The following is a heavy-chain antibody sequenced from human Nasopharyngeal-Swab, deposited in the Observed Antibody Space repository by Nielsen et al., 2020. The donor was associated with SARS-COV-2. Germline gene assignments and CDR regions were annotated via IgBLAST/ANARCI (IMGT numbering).Heavy chain of an antibody. CDR1: GYTFTTYA. CDR2: ISAYTGDT. J-gene: IGHJ4*02. D-gene: IGHD2-15*01. V-gene: IGHV1-18*04. Sequence: ASVKVSCEASGYTFTTYAISWVRQAPGQGLEWMGWISAYTGDTNYAQILQGRVTMTRDTSTSTAYMELRSLRPDDTAVYYCARGGGGYSFDYWGQGTLVTVSS. CDR3: ARGGGGYSFDY.